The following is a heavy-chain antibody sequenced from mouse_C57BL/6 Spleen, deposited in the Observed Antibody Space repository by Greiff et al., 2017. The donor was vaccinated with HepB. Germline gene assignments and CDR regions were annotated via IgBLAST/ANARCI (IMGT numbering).Heavy chain of an antibody. CDR2: INPNNGGT. Sequence: EVQLQQSGPELVKPGASVKISCKASGYTFTDYYMNWVKQSHGKSLEWIGDINPNNGGTSYNQKFKGKATLTVDKSSSTAYMELRSLTSEDSAVYYCARTYSIHYAMDYWGQGTSVTVSS. J-gene: IGHJ4*01. CDR1: GYTFTDYY. V-gene: IGHV1-26*01. CDR3: ARTYSIHYAMDY. D-gene: IGHD2-5*01.